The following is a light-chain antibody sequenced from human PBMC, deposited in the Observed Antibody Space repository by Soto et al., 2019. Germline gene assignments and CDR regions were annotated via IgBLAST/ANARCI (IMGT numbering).Light chain of an antibody. J-gene: IGLJ2*01. Sequence: QSVLTQPPSASGTPGQRVTISCSGSSSNIGSNYVYWYQQLPGTAPKLLIYRNNQRPSGVPDRFSGSTAGTSASLAISGLGPGDGAYYYCATGDDSLGGRRVFGGGSTVTAL. CDR1: SSNIGSNY. V-gene: IGLV1-47*01. CDR2: RNN. CDR3: ATGDDSLGGRRV.